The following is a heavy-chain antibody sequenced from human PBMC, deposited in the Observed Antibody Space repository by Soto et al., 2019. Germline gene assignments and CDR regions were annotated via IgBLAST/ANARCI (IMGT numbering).Heavy chain of an antibody. CDR2: IIPISGTA. V-gene: IGHV1-69*01. Sequence: QVQLVQSGAEVKKPGSSVKVSCKASGGTFSSYAISWVRQAPGQGLEWMGGIIPISGTANYAQKFQGRVTITADESTSTAYMELCSLRSEDTAVYYGARGSADSSSGKRMGYFDYWGQGTLVTVSS. D-gene: IGHD6-13*01. CDR3: ARGSADSSSGKRMGYFDY. CDR1: GGTFSSYA. J-gene: IGHJ4*02.